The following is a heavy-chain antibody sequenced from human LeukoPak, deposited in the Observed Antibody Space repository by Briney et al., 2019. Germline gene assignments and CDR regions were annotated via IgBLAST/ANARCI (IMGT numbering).Heavy chain of an antibody. J-gene: IGHJ5*02. D-gene: IGHD2-15*01. CDR3: ARGPYCSGGSCYSDNWFDP. Sequence: SQTLSLTCTVSGGSISSGSYYWSWIRPPAGKGLEWIGRIYTSGSTNYNPSLKSRVTISVDTSKNQFSLKLNSVTAADTAMYYCARGPYCSGGSCYSDNWFDPWGQGTLVTVSS. CDR1: GGSISSGSYY. V-gene: IGHV4-61*02. CDR2: IYTSGST.